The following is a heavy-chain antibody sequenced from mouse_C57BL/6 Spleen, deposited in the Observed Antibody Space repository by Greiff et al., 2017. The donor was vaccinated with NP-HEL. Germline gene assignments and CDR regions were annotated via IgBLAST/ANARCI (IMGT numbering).Heavy chain of an antibody. CDR2: IRSKSNNYAT. Sequence: EVHLVESGGGLVQPKGSLKLSCAASGFSFNTYAMNWVRQAPGKGLEWVARIRSKSNNYATYYADSVKDRFTISRDNSESMLYLQMYNLKTEDTAMYYCGRQGNWDSSYWGQGTLVTVSA. CDR3: GRQGNWDSSY. D-gene: IGHD4-1*01. J-gene: IGHJ3*01. V-gene: IGHV10-1*01. CDR1: GFSFNTYA.